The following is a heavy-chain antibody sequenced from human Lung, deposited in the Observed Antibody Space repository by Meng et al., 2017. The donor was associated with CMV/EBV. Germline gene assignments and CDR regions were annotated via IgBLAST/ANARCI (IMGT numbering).Heavy chain of an antibody. D-gene: IGHD3-3*01. CDR1: GGSLSGSY. V-gene: IGHV4-34*01. Sequence: SENLSLTCAVYGGSLSGSYWGWIRQTPEKRLEWIGEINHSGSTTYNPSLKSRVTISIDTSKNQFSLKLSSVTAADTAVYYCARAVNDDFWSEYYRSDRIDYWGQGTLVTVSS. J-gene: IGHJ4*02. CDR3: ARAVNDDFWSEYYRSDRIDY. CDR2: INHSGST.